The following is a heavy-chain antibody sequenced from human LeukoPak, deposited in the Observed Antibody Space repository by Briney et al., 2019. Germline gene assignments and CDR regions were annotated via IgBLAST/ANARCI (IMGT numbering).Heavy chain of an antibody. Sequence: GGSLRLSCAASGFSFSSYGMHWVRQAPGKGLEWVAFTRYDESNKYHADSVKGRFTISRDNSKNTLYLQMNSLRAEDTAVYYCARDRPYYDSEDAFDIWGQGTMVTVSS. CDR1: GFSFSSYG. J-gene: IGHJ3*02. V-gene: IGHV3-30*02. CDR3: ARDRPYYDSEDAFDI. CDR2: TRYDESNK. D-gene: IGHD3-22*01.